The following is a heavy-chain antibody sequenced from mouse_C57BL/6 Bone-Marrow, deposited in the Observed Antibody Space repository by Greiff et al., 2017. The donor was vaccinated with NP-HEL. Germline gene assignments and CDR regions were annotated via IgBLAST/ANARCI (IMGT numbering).Heavy chain of an antibody. CDR3: AREGGYDYDYFDY. V-gene: IGHV1-54*01. Sequence: VQLQQSGAELVRPGTSVKVSCKASGYAFTNYLIEWVKQRPGQGLEWIGVINPGSGGTNYNEKFKGKATLTADKSSSTAYMQLSSLTSEDSAVYFCAREGGYDYDYFDYWGQGTTLTVSS. CDR1: GYAFTNYL. CDR2: INPGSGGT. J-gene: IGHJ2*01. D-gene: IGHD2-4*01.